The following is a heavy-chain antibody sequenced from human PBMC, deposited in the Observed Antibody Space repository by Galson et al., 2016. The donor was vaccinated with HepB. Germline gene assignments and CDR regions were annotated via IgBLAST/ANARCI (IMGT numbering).Heavy chain of an antibody. CDR1: GFTFSDHG. CDR2: ISGSGGTT. Sequence: SLRLSCAASGFTFSDHGVSWVRQAPGKGLEWVSGISGSGGTTYYAESVKGRFTISRDKSENTLYLQMNSLRGADTAVYFCVRVTYSFPEEAGTALFDYWGQGALVTVSS. CDR3: VRVTYSFPEEAGTALFDY. V-gene: IGHV3-23*01. J-gene: IGHJ4*02. D-gene: IGHD2-21*02.